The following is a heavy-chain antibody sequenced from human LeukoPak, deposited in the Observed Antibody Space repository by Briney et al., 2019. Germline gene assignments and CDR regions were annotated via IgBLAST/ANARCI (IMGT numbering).Heavy chain of an antibody. J-gene: IGHJ4*02. D-gene: IGHD6-19*01. CDR1: GFTFDDYA. CDR3: TRAGYSSGWGFDY. CDR2: IRSKAYGGTT. Sequence: GGSLRLSCTASGFTFDDYAMSWVRQAPGKGLEWVGFIRSKAYGGTTEYAASVKGRFTISRDDSKSVAYLQMNSLKTEDTAVYYCTRAGYSSGWGFDYWGQGTLVTVSS. V-gene: IGHV3-49*04.